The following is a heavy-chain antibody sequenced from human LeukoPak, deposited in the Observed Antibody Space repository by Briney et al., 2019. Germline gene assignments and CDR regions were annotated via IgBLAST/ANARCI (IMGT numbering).Heavy chain of an antibody. CDR3: ARDQEHCSGTSCYPYWYDS. CDR1: GDSISSSSYY. CDR2: ISYRGST. J-gene: IGHJ5*01. D-gene: IGHD2-2*01. V-gene: IGHV4-39*07. Sequence: SETLSLTCSVSGDSISSSSYYWGWVRQPPGKGLEWIGSISYRGSTYYNPSLKSRVTISVDTSKTQFSLELSSVTAADTAVYFCARDQEHCSGTSCYPYWYDSWGQGTLVTVSS.